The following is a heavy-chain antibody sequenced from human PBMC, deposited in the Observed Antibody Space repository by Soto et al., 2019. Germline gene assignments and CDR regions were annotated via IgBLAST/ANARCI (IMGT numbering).Heavy chain of an antibody. Sequence: GGSLRLSCAASGFTFSSYWMHWVRQAPGKGLVWVSRINSDGSSTSYADSVKGRFTISRDNAKNTLYLQMNSLRAEDTAVYYCARAPIRSSSRNYYYMDVWGKGTTVTVSS. CDR3: ARAPIRSSSRNYYYMDV. J-gene: IGHJ6*03. D-gene: IGHD6-13*01. CDR1: GFTFSSYW. V-gene: IGHV3-74*01. CDR2: INSDGSST.